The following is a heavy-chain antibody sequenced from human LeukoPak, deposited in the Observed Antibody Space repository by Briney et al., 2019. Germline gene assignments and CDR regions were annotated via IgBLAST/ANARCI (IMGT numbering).Heavy chain of an antibody. J-gene: IGHJ2*01. D-gene: IGHD1-14*01. CDR3: VRAQTGAAPVSEETWYFDL. CDR2: IYYSGST. CDR1: GGSISSGGYY. V-gene: IGHV4-31*03. Sequence: PSETLSLTCTVSGGSISSGGYYWSWIRQHPGKGLEWIGYIYYSGSTYYNPSLKSRVTISVDTSKNQFSLKLSSVTAADTAVYYCVRAQTGAAPVSEETWYFDLWGRGTLVTVSS.